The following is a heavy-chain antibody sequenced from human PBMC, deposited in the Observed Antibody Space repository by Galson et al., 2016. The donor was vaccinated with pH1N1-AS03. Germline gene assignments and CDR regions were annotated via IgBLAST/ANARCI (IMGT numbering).Heavy chain of an antibody. CDR3: ARGWPLVVPGTIVRYYYYMDV. CDR1: GFMFSKYW. D-gene: IGHD2-2*01. V-gene: IGHV3-7*01. J-gene: IGHJ6*03. Sequence: SLRLSCAASGFMFSKYWMNWVRQAPGKGLEWVANIKEDGSEKDHVDSVKGRFTTSRDNAKYSLYLHVNSLRAEDTAVYYCARGWPLVVPGTIVRYYYYMDVWGKGTTVTVSS. CDR2: IKEDGSEK.